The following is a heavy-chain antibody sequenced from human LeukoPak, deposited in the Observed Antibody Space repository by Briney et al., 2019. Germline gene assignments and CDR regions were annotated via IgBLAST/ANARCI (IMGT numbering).Heavy chain of an antibody. Sequence: ASVTVSCKASGYSFTGYYIHWVRQAPGQGLEWMGWTNPDSGVTKYEQKFQGRVTMTRDTSTSTAYMELSSLRSDDTAVYYCARGAVGYSGYDNWFDPWGQGTLVTVSS. D-gene: IGHD5-12*01. CDR3: ARGAVGYSGYDNWFDP. CDR2: TNPDSGVT. CDR1: GYSFTGYY. J-gene: IGHJ5*02. V-gene: IGHV1-2*02.